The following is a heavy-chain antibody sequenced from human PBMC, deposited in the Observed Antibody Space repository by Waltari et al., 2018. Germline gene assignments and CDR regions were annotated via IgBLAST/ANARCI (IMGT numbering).Heavy chain of an antibody. Sequence: QVQLVQSGAEVKKPGSSVKVSCKASGGTFSSYAISWVRQAPGQGLEWMGGIIPIFGTANYAQKFQGRVTITADESTSTAYMELSSLRSEDTAVYYCARDHYGSGSSKGDYYGMDVWGQGTTVTVSS. D-gene: IGHD3-10*01. J-gene: IGHJ6*02. CDR2: IIPIFGTA. V-gene: IGHV1-69*13. CDR3: ARDHYGSGSSKGDYYGMDV. CDR1: GGTFSSYA.